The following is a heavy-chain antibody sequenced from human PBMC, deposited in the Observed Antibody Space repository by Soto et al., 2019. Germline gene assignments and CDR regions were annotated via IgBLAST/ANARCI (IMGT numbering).Heavy chain of an antibody. D-gene: IGHD6-25*01. Sequence: PGGALRLSCAASGFTFSSYGMSWVRQAPGKGLEWVSSISSSDNEKFYAASVKGRFTISRDSSKNTLYLEMSSLRPEDTAVYYCVRRGYNWQFSDYWGQGTLVTVSS. V-gene: IGHV3-23*01. CDR2: ISSSDNEK. CDR3: VRRGYNWQFSDY. CDR1: GFTFSSYG. J-gene: IGHJ4*02.